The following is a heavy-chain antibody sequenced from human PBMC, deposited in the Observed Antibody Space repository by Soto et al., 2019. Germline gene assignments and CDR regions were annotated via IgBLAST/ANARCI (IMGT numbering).Heavy chain of an antibody. Sequence: ASVKVSCKASGYTFTGYYMHWVRQAPGQGLEWMGWINPNSGGTNYAQKFQGWVTMTRDTSISTAYMELSRLRSDDTAVYYCARSRGGIAARPGYYYYMDVWGKGTTVTVSS. J-gene: IGHJ6*03. V-gene: IGHV1-2*04. CDR1: GYTFTGYY. D-gene: IGHD6-6*01. CDR2: INPNSGGT. CDR3: ARSRGGIAARPGYYYYMDV.